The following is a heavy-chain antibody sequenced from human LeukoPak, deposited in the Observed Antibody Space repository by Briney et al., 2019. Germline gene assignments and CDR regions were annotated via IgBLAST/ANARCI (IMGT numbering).Heavy chain of an antibody. Sequence: PGGSLRLSCAASGFTFSSYAMHWVRQAPGKGLEWVAVISYDGSNKYYADSVKGRFTISRDNSKNTLYLQMNSLRAEDTAVYYCAKVFSSGYSYGPPYWGQGTLVTVSS. D-gene: IGHD5-18*01. J-gene: IGHJ4*02. CDR2: ISYDGSNK. CDR3: AKVFSSGYSYGPPY. CDR1: GFTFSSYA. V-gene: IGHV3-30-3*01.